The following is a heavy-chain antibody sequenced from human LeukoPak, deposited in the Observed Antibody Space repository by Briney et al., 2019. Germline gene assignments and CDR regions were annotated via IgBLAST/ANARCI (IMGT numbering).Heavy chain of an antibody. CDR1: GFTFRSYW. J-gene: IGHJ4*02. V-gene: IGHV3-7*01. Sequence: GGSLRLSCAASGFTFRSYWMSWVRQAPGKGLEWVANIKQDGSEKYYVDSVKGRFTISRDNAKNSLYLQMNSLRAEDTAVYYCARKGATTFDYWGQGTLVTVSS. CDR3: ARKGATTFDY. D-gene: IGHD5-12*01. CDR2: IKQDGSEK.